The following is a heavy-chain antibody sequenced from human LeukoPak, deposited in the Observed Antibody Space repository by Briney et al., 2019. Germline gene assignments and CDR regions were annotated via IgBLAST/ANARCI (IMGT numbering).Heavy chain of an antibody. Sequence: SETLSLTCAVSGGSISSSSYYWGWIRQPPGKGLEWIGSIYYSGSTYYNPSLKSRVTISVDTSKNQFSLKLSSVTAADTAVYYCASLRERSYYARGFDYWGQGTLVTVSS. CDR2: IYYSGST. J-gene: IGHJ4*02. D-gene: IGHD1-26*01. CDR1: GGSISSSSYY. V-gene: IGHV4-39*01. CDR3: ASLRERSYYARGFDY.